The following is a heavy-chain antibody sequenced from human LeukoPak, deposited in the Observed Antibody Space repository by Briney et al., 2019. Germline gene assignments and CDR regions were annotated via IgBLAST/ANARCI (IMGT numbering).Heavy chain of an antibody. CDR2: VSHSGGNT. CDR3: AKDSGGSAWPKYFDC. Sequence: GGSLILSCAASGFTFIYYAMSWVRQAPGKGPEWVSTVSHSGGNTYHADSVKGRFTISRDNSKNTLYLQMDSLRAEDTALYYCAKDSGGSAWPKYFDCWGQGSLVTVSS. D-gene: IGHD2-15*01. V-gene: IGHV3-23*01. CDR1: GFTFIYYA. J-gene: IGHJ4*02.